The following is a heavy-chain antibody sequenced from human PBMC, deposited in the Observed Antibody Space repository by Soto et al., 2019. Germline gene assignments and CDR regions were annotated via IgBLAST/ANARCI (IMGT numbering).Heavy chain of an antibody. CDR1: GFTFSDYG. D-gene: IGHD6-6*01. V-gene: IGHV3-30*18. J-gene: IGHJ4*02. Sequence: GGSLRLSCAVSGFTFSDYGMHWVRQAPGKGLEWVAVMSYAGSYKYYADSVKGRFTISRDLSGNTLFLQMNSLRLEDTAVYFCAKEMYPRTVLDRSSPWGDYWGQGTLVTVSS. CDR2: MSYAGSYK. CDR3: AKEMYPRTVLDRSSPWGDY.